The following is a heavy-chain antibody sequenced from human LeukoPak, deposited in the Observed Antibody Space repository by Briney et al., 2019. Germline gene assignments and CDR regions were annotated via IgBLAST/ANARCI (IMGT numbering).Heavy chain of an antibody. V-gene: IGHV4-34*01. D-gene: IGHD3-10*01. J-gene: IGHJ4*02. Sequence: SETLSLTCAVYGGSFSGYYWSWIRQPPGKGLEWIGEINHSGSTNYNPSLKSRATISVDTSKNQFSLKLSSVTAADTAVYYCARGYGKIDYWGQGTLVTVSS. CDR2: INHSGST. CDR1: GGSFSGYY. CDR3: ARGYGKIDY.